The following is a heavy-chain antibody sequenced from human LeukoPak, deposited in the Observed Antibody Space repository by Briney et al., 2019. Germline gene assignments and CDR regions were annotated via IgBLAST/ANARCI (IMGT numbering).Heavy chain of an antibody. D-gene: IGHD3-22*01. V-gene: IGHV4-59*01. CDR1: GGSTSSYY. J-gene: IGHJ4*02. CDR2: IYYSGST. Sequence: SETLSLTCTVSGGSTSSYYWSWIRQPPGKGLEWIGYIYYSGSTNYNPSLKSRVTISVDTSKNQFSLKLSSVTAADTAVYYCARGGPTYYYDSSGYYSWGQGTLVTVSS. CDR3: ARGGPTYYYDSSGYYS.